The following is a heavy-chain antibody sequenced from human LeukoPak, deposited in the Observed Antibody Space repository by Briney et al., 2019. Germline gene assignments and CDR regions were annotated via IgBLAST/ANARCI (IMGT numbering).Heavy chain of an antibody. CDR2: ISGSGGST. CDR3: AKDYGQWLVQEAFDI. D-gene: IGHD6-19*01. V-gene: IGHV3-23*01. J-gene: IGHJ3*02. CDR1: GSTFNSYA. Sequence: GGSLRLSCAASGSTFNSYAMSWVRQAPGKGLEWVSAISGSGGSTYYADSVKGRFTISRDNSKNTLYLQMNSLRAEDTAVYYCAKDYGQWLVQEAFDIWGQGTMVTVSS.